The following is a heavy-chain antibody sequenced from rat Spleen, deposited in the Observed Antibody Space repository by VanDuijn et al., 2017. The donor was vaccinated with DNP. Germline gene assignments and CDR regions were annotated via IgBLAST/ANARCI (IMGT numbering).Heavy chain of an antibody. CDR1: GFTFSNYF. V-gene: IGHV5-25*01. CDR3: TTWDA. CDR2: INPGADKT. J-gene: IGHJ4*01. Sequence: EVQLVESGGGLVQPRRSMKLSCAASGFTFSNYFMAWVRQAPTKGLEWVASINPGADKTYYGDSVKGRFTISRDNIKSALYLQMDSLRSEDTATYYCTTWDAWGQGASVTVSS.